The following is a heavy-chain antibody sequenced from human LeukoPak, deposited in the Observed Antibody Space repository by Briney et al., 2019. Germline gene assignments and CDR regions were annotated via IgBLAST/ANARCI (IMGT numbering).Heavy chain of an antibody. CDR1: GFTFSDYY. V-gene: IGHV3-11*01. J-gene: IGHJ4*02. Sequence: GGSLRLSCAASGFTFSDYYMSWIRQAPGKGLEWVSYISSSGSTIYYADSVKGRFTISRDNAKNSLYLQMNSLRAEDTAVYYCARAPHYYDSSGYRFDYWGQGTLGTGSS. CDR2: ISSSGSTI. CDR3: ARAPHYYDSSGYRFDY. D-gene: IGHD3-22*01.